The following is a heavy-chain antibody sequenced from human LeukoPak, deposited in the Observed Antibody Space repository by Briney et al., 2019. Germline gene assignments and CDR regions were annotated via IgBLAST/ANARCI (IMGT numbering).Heavy chain of an antibody. CDR1: GASITNYY. Sequence: SETLSLTCSVSGASITNYYWSWIRQPPGKGLEWIGYIYYTGSTKYNPSLRSRVTIAVDTAKKQFSLRLRSVTSADTAVYYCASSHMLQYCSRTNRGREFDTWGQGTLVTVSS. CDR3: ASSHMLQYCSRTNRGREFDT. V-gene: IGHV4-59*01. D-gene: IGHD2-2*01. CDR2: IYYTGST. J-gene: IGHJ5*02.